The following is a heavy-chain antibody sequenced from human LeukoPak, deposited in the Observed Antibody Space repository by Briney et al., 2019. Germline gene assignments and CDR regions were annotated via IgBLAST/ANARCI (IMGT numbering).Heavy chain of an antibody. Sequence: SETLSLTCTVSGGSISSGGYYWSWIRQHPGKGLEWIGYIYYSGSTYYNPSLKSRVTISVDTSKKRFSLKLRSVTAADTAVYYCARAHDYGDYKNWFDPWGQGTLVTVSS. CDR2: IYYSGST. CDR3: ARAHDYGDYKNWFDP. CDR1: GGSISSGGYY. V-gene: IGHV4-31*03. J-gene: IGHJ5*02. D-gene: IGHD4-17*01.